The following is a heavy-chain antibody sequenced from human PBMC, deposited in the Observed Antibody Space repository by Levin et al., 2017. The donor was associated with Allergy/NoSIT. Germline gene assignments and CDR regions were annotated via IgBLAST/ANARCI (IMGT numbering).Heavy chain of an antibody. CDR2: INPNSGNT. V-gene: IGHV1-2*02. Sequence: ASVKVSCKASGYKFTDYHVHWVRQAPGEGLEWMGWINPNSGNTRYAEKFEGRVTMSRETSITTAFLEIISDDTAVYFCARFGAEEYSEYYFDHWGQGTLVTVSS. CDR3: ARFGAEEYSEYYFDH. J-gene: IGHJ4*02. D-gene: IGHD1-26*01. CDR1: GYKFTDYH.